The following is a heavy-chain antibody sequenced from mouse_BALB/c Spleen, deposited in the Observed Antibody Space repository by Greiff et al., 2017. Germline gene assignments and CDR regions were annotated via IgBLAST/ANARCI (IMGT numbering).Heavy chain of an antibody. CDR2: ISSGGST. CDR1: GFTFSSYA. D-gene: IGHD2-1*01. V-gene: IGHV5-6-5*01. Sequence: EVMLVESGGGLVKPGGSLKLSCAASGFTFSSYAMSWVRQTPEKRLEWVASISSGGSTYYPDSVKGRFTISRDNARNILYLQMSSLRSEDTAMYYCARGRHYGNYVWYAMDYWGQGTSVTVSS. J-gene: IGHJ4*01. CDR3: ARGRHYGNYVWYAMDY.